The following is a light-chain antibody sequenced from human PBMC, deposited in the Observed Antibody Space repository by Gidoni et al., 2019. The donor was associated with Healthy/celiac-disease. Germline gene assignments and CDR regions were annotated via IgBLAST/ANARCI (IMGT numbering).Light chain of an antibody. CDR2: GAS. Sequence: EIVLTQSPGTLSLSPGERATLSCRASQSVSSSYLAWYQQKPGQAPRLLIYGASSRATGIPDRFSGSGSGTDFTRTISRLEPEDFAGYYCQQYGSSLFTFGPGTKVDIK. CDR1: QSVSSSY. CDR3: QQYGSSLFT. J-gene: IGKJ3*01. V-gene: IGKV3-20*01.